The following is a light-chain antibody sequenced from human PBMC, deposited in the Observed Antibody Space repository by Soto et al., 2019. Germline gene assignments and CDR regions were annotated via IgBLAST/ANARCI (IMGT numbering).Light chain of an antibody. CDR2: GAS. CDR3: QQYNNWRT. CDR1: QSISRN. V-gene: IGKV3-15*01. Sequence: EIVMTQSPATLSVSPGERATLSCRASQSISRNLAWYQQKPGQAPRLLIYGASTRATGISARFAGSGSGTDFTLTISSLQSEDFALYYCQQYNNWRTFGQGTKVDI. J-gene: IGKJ1*01.